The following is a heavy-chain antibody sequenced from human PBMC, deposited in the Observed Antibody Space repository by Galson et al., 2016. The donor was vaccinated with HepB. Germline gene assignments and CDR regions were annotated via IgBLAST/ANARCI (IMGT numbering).Heavy chain of an antibody. CDR2: IYASGTT. D-gene: IGHD4-17*01. CDR1: GVSMNNYY. V-gene: IGHV4-4*07. CDR3: AGQGLGRAGERDIH. Sequence: ETLSLTCSVSGVSMNNYYWSWIRQAAGGGLDWIGRIYASGTTNYNPSLKSRVTISVDTSKNQFSLSLSSMAAADTAVYYCAGQGLGRAGERDIHWGQGTLVTVSS. J-gene: IGHJ4*02.